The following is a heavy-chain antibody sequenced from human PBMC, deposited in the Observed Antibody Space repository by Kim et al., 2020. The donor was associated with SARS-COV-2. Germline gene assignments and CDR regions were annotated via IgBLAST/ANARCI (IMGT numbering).Heavy chain of an antibody. CDR3: AKGKTYYDFWSGPIPFDP. CDR2: ISGSGGST. J-gene: IGHJ5*02. V-gene: IGHV3-23*01. CDR1: GFTFSSYA. Sequence: GGSLRLSCAASGFTFSSYAMSWVRQAPGKGLEWVSAISGSGGSTYYADSVKGRFTISRDNSKNTLYLQMNSLRAEDTAVYYCAKGKTYYDFWSGPIPFDPWGQGTLVTVSS. D-gene: IGHD3-3*01.